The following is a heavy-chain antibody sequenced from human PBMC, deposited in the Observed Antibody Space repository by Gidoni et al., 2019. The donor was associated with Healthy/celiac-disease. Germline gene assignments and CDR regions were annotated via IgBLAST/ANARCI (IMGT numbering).Heavy chain of an antibody. Sequence: EVQLLESGGGLVQPGGSVRLSCAPSGFTFSSYAMSWVRQAPGKGLEWVSAISGSGGSTYYADSVKGRFTISRDNSKNTLYLQMNSLRAEDTAVYYCAKDVLRFLGWPKVDWGQGTLVTVSS. CDR2: ISGSGGST. D-gene: IGHD3-3*01. V-gene: IGHV3-23*01. CDR1: GFTFSSYA. J-gene: IGHJ4*02. CDR3: AKDVLRFLGWPKVD.